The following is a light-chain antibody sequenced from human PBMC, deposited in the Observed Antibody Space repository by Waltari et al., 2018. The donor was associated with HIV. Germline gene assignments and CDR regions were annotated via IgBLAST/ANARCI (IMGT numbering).Light chain of an antibody. CDR3: QSYDTSNPGGI. J-gene: IGLJ2*01. Sequence: NYMLTQPHSVSESPGKTVTLSCTRSSGTIASNYVQWYQQRPGSAPPTVIYEDSQRPSGVPDRFSGAIDSSSNSASLTISGLKTEDEADYYCQSYDTSNPGGIFGGGTKLTVL. V-gene: IGLV6-57*04. CDR1: SGTIASNY. CDR2: EDS.